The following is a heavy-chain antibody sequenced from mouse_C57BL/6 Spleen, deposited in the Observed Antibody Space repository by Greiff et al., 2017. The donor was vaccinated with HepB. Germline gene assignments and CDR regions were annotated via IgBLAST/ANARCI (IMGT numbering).Heavy chain of an antibody. CDR2: INPNYGTT. D-gene: IGHD1-1*01. CDR1: GFSFTDYN. Sequence: VHVKQSGPELVKPGASVKISCKASGFSFTDYNMNWVKQSNGKSLEWIGVINPNYGTTSYNQKFKGKATLTVDQSSNKAYMKLNSLTSENSAVYYCAEDYYYGSKTLCWYFDVWGTGTTVTVSS. CDR3: AEDYYYGSKTLCWYFDV. J-gene: IGHJ1*03. V-gene: IGHV1-39*01.